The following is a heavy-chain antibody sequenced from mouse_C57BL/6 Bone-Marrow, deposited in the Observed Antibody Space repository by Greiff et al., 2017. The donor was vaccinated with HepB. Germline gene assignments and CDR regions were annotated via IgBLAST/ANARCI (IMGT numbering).Heavy chain of an antibody. V-gene: IGHV2-5*01. CDR1: GFSLTSYG. Sequence: QVQLQQSGPGLVQPSQSLSITCTVSGFSLTSYGVHWVRQSPGKGLEWLGVIWRGGSTDYNAAFMSRLSITKDNSKSQVSFKMNRLQADDTAIYYCAKTYYGSSSYYAMDYWGQGTSVTVSS. J-gene: IGHJ4*01. D-gene: IGHD1-1*01. CDR3: AKTYYGSSSYYAMDY. CDR2: IWRGGST.